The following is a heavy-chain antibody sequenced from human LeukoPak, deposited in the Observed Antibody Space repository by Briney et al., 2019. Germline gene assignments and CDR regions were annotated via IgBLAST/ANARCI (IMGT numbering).Heavy chain of an antibody. D-gene: IGHD4-11*01. CDR1: AGTFSSYS. Sequence: SVKVSCKASAGTFSSYSISWVPQDPGQGLEWMGGIIPIFGTANYAQKFQGRVSITADESTSTAYMELSSLRSEDTAVYYCARESMTTVTTGFDPWGQGTLVTVSS. CDR2: IIPIFGTA. J-gene: IGHJ5*02. CDR3: ARESMTTVTTGFDP. V-gene: IGHV1-69*13.